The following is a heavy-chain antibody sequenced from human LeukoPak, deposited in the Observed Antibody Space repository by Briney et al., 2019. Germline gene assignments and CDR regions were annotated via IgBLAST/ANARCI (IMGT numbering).Heavy chain of an antibody. CDR3: ARVRYSGSYYFDY. CDR1: GGSISSGGYS. Sequence: PSETLSLTCAVSGGSISSGGYSWSWIRQHPGKGLEWIGYIYYSGSTYYNPSLKSRVTISVDTSKNQFSLKLSSVTAADTAVYYCARVRYSGSYYFDYWGQGTLVTVSS. D-gene: IGHD1-26*01. V-gene: IGHV4-31*11. CDR2: IYYSGST. J-gene: IGHJ4*02.